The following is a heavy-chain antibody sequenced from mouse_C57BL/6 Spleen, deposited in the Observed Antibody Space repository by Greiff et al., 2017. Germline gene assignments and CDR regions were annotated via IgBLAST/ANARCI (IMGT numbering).Heavy chain of an antibody. D-gene: IGHD2-4*01. CDR2: ISDGGSYT. J-gene: IGHJ4*01. CDR1: GFTFSSYA. Sequence: EVKLVESGGGLVKPGGSLKLSCAASGFTFSSYAMSWVRQTPEKRLEWVATISDGGSYTYYPDNVKGRFTISRDNAKNNLYLQMSHLKSEDTAMYYCAREYDYDRAMDYWGQGTSVTVSS. V-gene: IGHV5-4*03. CDR3: AREYDYDRAMDY.